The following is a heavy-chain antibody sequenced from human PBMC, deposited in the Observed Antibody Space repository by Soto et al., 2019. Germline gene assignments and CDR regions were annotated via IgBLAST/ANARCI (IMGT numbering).Heavy chain of an antibody. CDR2: IYYSGST. Sequence: TLCLTGTVSGGSISSGGYYWSWIRQHPGKGLEWIGYIYYSGSTYYNPSLKSRVTIPVDTSKNQFSLKLSSVTAADTAVYYCAGDRRYYDSSGYSSFDYWGQGTLVTVS. CDR3: AGDRRYYDSSGYSSFDY. D-gene: IGHD3-22*01. J-gene: IGHJ4*02. V-gene: IGHV4-31*03. CDR1: GGSISSGGYY.